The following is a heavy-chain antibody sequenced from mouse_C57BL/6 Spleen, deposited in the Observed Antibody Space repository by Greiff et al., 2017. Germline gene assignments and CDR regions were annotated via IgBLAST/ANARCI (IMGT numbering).Heavy chain of an antibody. Sequence: VQLQQPGAELVMPGASVKLSCKASGYTFTSYWMHWVKQRPGQGLEWIGEIDPSDSYTNYNQKFKGKSTLTVDKSSSTAYKQLSSLTSEDSAVYYCASSTVVPFDYWGQGTTLTVSS. V-gene: IGHV1-69*01. CDR2: IDPSDSYT. CDR3: ASSTVVPFDY. D-gene: IGHD1-1*01. CDR1: GYTFTSYW. J-gene: IGHJ2*01.